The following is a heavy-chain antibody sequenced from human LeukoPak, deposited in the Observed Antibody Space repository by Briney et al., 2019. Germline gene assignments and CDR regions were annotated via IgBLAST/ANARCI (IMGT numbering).Heavy chain of an antibody. Sequence: GGSLRLSCAASGFTFSSYGVHWVRQAPRKRLEWVAVLWYDGSNKYYADSVKGRFTISRDNSKNRLYLQMNSLRAEDTAVYYCARDSGAAMTYFDHWGQGTLVTVSS. CDR3: ARDSGAAMTYFDH. V-gene: IGHV3-33*08. CDR1: GFTFSSYG. CDR2: LWYDGSNK. D-gene: IGHD5-18*01. J-gene: IGHJ4*02.